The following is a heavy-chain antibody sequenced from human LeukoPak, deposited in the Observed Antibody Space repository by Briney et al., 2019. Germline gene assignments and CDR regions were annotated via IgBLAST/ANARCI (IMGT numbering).Heavy chain of an antibody. CDR2: ISWNSGSI. V-gene: IGHV3-9*01. CDR1: GFTFDDYA. D-gene: IGHD3-22*01. Sequence: PGRSLRLSCAASGFTFDDYAMPWVRQAPGKGLEWVSGISWNSGSIGYADSVKGRFTISRDSAKNSLYLHMNSLRAEDTALYYCAKDHHYDLYYFDCWGQGTLSPSPQ. CDR3: AKDHHYDLYYFDC. J-gene: IGHJ4*02.